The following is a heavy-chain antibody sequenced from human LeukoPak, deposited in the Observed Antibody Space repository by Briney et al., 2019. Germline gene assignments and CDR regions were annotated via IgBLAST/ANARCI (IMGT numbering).Heavy chain of an antibody. CDR2: IYSGGGT. Sequence: GGSPRLSCAASGFTINSNYMNWVRQAPGKGLEWVSVIYSGGGTYYAASVKDRFTISRDNSKNTLYLQMNSLRAEDTAVYYCARRPGSDYYGMDVWGQGTTVTVSS. J-gene: IGHJ6*02. D-gene: IGHD1-14*01. CDR1: GFTINSNY. V-gene: IGHV3-66*01. CDR3: ARRPGSDYYGMDV.